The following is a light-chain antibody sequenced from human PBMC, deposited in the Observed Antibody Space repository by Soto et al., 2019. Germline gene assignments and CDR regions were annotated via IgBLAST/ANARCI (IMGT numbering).Light chain of an antibody. V-gene: IGLV1-40*01. CDR3: QSYDNNLSGGV. CDR1: SSNIGAGYD. J-gene: IGLJ3*02. CDR2: GSS. Sequence: QYVLTQPPSVSGAPGQRVTISCTGSSSNIGAGYDVHWYQQLPGRAPKLLIYGSSNRPSGVPDRISGSKSGTSASLAITGLQAEDEADYYCQSYDNNLSGGVFGGGTKLTVL.